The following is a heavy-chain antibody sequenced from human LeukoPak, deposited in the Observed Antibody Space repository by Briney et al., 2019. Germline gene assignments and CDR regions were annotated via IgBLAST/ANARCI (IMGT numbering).Heavy chain of an antibody. CDR2: IYGSGSS. J-gene: IGHJ4*02. CDR3: AREGYGSGTYGDFDF. Sequence: PSETLSLTCTVSDISIRSYYWSWIRQSAGQGLEWIGHIYGSGSSNYNPSLNNRVSMSVDMSKNQFSLKLRSVTAADTAVYYCAREGYGSGTYGDFDFWGRGTLVIVSS. CDR1: DISIRSYY. D-gene: IGHD3-10*01. V-gene: IGHV4-4*07.